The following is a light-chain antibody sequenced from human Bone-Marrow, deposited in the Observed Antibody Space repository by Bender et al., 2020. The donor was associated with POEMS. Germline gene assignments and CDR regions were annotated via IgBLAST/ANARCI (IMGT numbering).Light chain of an antibody. Sequence: QSALTQPASVSGSPGQSITISCTRTSSDVGGYDYVSWYQQHPGTAPKLMIYDVNNRPSGVSNRFSGSKSVKTASLTISGLQSEDEADYYCFSYSSASTYVFGSGTKVTV. CDR1: SSDVGGYDY. CDR3: FSYSSASTYV. J-gene: IGLJ1*01. V-gene: IGLV2-14*01. CDR2: DVN.